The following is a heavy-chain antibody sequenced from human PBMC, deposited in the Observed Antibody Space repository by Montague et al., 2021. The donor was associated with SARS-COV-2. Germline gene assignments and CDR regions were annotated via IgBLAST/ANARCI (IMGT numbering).Heavy chain of an antibody. Sequence: CAISGDSVSSNIATWNWIRQSPSRGLEWLGRTYYRSKWYNDYAESVKSRITIDPDTSKHQFSLKLTSVTAADTAVYYCARGRDGYYHRSALFDYWGQGTLVTVSS. CDR2: TYYRSKWYN. V-gene: IGHV6-1*01. D-gene: IGHD3-22*01. CDR3: ARGRDGYYHRSALFDY. CDR1: GDSVSSNIAT. J-gene: IGHJ4*02.